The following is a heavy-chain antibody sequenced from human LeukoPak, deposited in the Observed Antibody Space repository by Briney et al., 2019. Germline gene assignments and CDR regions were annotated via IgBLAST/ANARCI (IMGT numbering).Heavy chain of an antibody. V-gene: IGHV3-9*01. CDR3: AKDSTYNWNAGSFDY. J-gene: IGHJ4*02. CDR2: ISWNSGSI. Sequence: GGSLRLSCAASGFTFDDYAMHWVRQAPGKGLEWVSGISWNSGSIGHADSVKGRFTISRDNAKNSLYLQMNSLRAEDTALYYCAKDSTYNWNAGSFDYWGQGTLVTVSS. D-gene: IGHD1-20*01. CDR1: GFTFDDYA.